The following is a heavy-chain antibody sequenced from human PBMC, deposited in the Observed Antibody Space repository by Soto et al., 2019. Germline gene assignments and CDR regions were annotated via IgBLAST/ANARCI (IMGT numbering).Heavy chain of an antibody. J-gene: IGHJ3*02. Sequence: SGPTLVNPTQTLTLTCTFSGFSLSTNAVAVGWIRQPPGKALEWLALIFWDDDKRYNPSLKDRVTLTKDTSKNQVVLTMTNVDPVDTATSYCTHNDRTSSPDDGFHIWGQGTMVTVSS. D-gene: IGHD6-6*01. V-gene: IGHV2-5*02. CDR1: GFSLSTNAVA. CDR2: IFWDDDK. CDR3: THNDRTSSPDDGFHI.